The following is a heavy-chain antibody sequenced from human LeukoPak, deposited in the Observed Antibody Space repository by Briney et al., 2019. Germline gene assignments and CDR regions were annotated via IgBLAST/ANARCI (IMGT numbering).Heavy chain of an antibody. Sequence: SETPSPTCAVYNGSFSGYSRSWIPQPPGKGLEWIGEINHSGSTNYNPSLKSRVTISVDTSSNQFSLRLSSVTAADTAVYYCARNHTGYFDPWGQGTLVTVSS. V-gene: IGHV4-34*01. CDR3: ARNHTGYFDP. D-gene: IGHD5-18*01. CDR2: INHSGST. J-gene: IGHJ5*02. CDR1: NGSFSGYS.